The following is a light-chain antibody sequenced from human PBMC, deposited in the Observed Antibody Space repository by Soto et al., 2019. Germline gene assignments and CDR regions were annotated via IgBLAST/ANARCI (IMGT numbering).Light chain of an antibody. CDR2: DVS. CDR3: ASYTSGSTAYV. V-gene: IGLV2-14*01. Sequence: QSALTQPASVSGSPGQSITISCTGTSSDVGAYDYVSWYQQDPGKAPKLIISDVSHRPSGVSIRFSGSKSGNTASLSISGLQVEDEADFYCASYTSGSTAYVFGTGTKLTVL. CDR1: SSDVGAYDY. J-gene: IGLJ1*01.